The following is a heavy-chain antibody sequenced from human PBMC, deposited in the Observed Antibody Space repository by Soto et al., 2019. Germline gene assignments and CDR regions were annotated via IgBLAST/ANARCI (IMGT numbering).Heavy chain of an antibody. V-gene: IGHV3-20*04. J-gene: IGHJ4*02. CDR1: GFTFDDYG. CDR3: ARALSGHDHDVDS. D-gene: IGHD5-12*01. Sequence: GGSLRLSCTASGFTFDDYGMAWVRQIPGKGLEWVSGVNWNGGNSGYADSVKGRFTISRDNVKSTLYLQMNSLRAGDTAFYYWARALSGHDHDVDSWGQGNLVSVSS. CDR2: VNWNGGNS.